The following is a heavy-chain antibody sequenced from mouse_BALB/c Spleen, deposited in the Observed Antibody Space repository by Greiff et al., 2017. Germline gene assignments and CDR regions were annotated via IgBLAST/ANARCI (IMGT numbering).Heavy chain of an antibody. CDR2: IWAGGST. CDR3: AIGRMITLFAY. V-gene: IGHV2-9*02. J-gene: IGHJ3*01. D-gene: IGHD2-4*01. CDR1: GFSLTSYG. Sequence: VQGVESGPGLVAPSQSLSITCTVSGFSLTSYGVHWVRQPPGKGLEWLGVIWAGGSTNYNSALMSRLSISKDNSKSQVFLKMNSLQTDDTAMYYGAIGRMITLFAYWGQGTRVTVSA.